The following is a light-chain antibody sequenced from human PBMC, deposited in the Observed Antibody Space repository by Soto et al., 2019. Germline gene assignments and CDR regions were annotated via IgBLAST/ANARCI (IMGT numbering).Light chain of an antibody. CDR1: SSDVGGSKF. CDR2: DVT. Sequence: QSALTQPRSVSGSPGQSVTISCNGSSSDVGGSKFVSWYQQHPVKAPKLVIYDVTKRPSGVPDRFSGSKSGNTASLTISGLQDDDEADYYCCSYAGNSLWVFGGGTKVTVL. CDR3: CSYAGNSLWV. V-gene: IGLV2-11*01. J-gene: IGLJ3*02.